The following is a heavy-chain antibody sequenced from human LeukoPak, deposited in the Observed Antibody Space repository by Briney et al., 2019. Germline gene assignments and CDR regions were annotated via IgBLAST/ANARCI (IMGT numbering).Heavy chain of an antibody. CDR1: GVSISSYY. V-gene: IGHV4-59*01. CDR3: ARHSPVGIFYFDY. D-gene: IGHD1-26*01. J-gene: IGHJ4*02. Sequence: SSETLSLTCTVSGVSISSYYWSWIRQPPGKGLEWIGYIYYSGSTNYNPSLKSRVTISVDTSKNQFSLKLSSVTAADTAVYYCARHSPVGIFYFDYWGQGTLVTVSS. CDR2: IYYSGST.